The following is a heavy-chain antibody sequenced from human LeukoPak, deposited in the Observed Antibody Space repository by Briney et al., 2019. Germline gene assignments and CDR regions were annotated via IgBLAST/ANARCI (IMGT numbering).Heavy chain of an antibody. Sequence: PSETLSLTCTVSGGSISSSSYYWGWIRQPPGKGLEWIGCIYYTGSTYYNPSLKSRVTMSLHTSKNQFSLNLSSVTAADTAVYYCARASDDGDYADLHHWGQGTLVTVSS. J-gene: IGHJ1*01. CDR1: GGSISSSSYY. D-gene: IGHD4-17*01. CDR2: IYYTGST. CDR3: ARASDDGDYADLHH. V-gene: IGHV4-39*07.